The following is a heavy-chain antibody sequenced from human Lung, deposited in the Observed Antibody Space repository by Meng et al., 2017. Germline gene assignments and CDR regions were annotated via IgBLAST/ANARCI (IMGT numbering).Heavy chain of an antibody. J-gene: IGHJ4*01. CDR2: INSDGSST. V-gene: IGHV3-74*01. Sequence: GGSLRLSCAASGFTFSSYSMHWVREAPGKGLVWVSHINSDGSSTSYANSVAGRFTISRDNAKNTLYLQMNSLRAEDTAVYYCARSYCTSSSWPVDYWGQGTLVTVSS. D-gene: IGHD2-2*01. CDR3: ARSYCTSSSWPVDY. CDR1: GFTFSSYS.